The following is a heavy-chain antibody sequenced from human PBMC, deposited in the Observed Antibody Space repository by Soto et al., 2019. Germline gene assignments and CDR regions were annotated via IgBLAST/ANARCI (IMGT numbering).Heavy chain of an antibody. Sequence: QVQLVQSGAEVKKPGASVKVSCKASGYTFTSYAMHWVRQAPGQRLEWMGWINAGNGNTKYSQKFQGRVTITRDTSARTAYMELSSLRSEDTAVYYCARDPVLRYFDWWQAGVEYGMDVWGQGPTVTVS. CDR2: INAGNGNT. D-gene: IGHD3-9*01. CDR1: GYTFTSYA. V-gene: IGHV1-3*01. J-gene: IGHJ6*02. CDR3: ARDPVLRYFDWWQAGVEYGMDV.